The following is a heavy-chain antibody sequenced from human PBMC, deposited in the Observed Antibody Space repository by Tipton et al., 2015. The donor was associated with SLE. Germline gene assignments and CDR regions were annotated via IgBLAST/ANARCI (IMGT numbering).Heavy chain of an antibody. V-gene: IGHV4-34*01. CDR1: GGSFSGYY. J-gene: IGHJ3*02. CDR2: INHSGST. CDR3: ARVSGNAFDI. Sequence: SLTCAVYGGSFSGYYWSWIRQPPGKGLEWIGEINHSGSTNYNPSLKSRVTISVDTSKNQFSLKLSSVTAADTAVYYCARVSGNAFDIWGQGTMVTVSS. D-gene: IGHD1-1*01.